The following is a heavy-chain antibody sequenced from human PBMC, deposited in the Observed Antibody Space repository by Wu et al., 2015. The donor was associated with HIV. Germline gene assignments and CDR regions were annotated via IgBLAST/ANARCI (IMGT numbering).Heavy chain of an antibody. CDR1: GGPFSSHT. V-gene: IGHV1-69*12. CDR2: IIPILGAA. J-gene: IGHJ4*02. Sequence: QLVQSGAEVKKPGSSVKVSCKASGGPFSSHTIYWVRQAPGQGLEWMGGIIPILGAANYAQKFQGRVTVTADESTSTVFMEVSRLRPDDTALYYCAREVTAGLDGDLRDHWGQGTLVTVSS. D-gene: IGHD4-17*01. CDR3: AREVTAGLDGDLRDH.